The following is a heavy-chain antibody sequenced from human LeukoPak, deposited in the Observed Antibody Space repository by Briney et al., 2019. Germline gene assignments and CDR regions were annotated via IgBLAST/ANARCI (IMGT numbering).Heavy chain of an antibody. CDR3: ASSPDITRD. V-gene: IGHV3-74*01. CDR2: INSDGSRI. D-gene: IGHD3-10*01. CDR1: GITFSNYW. J-gene: IGHJ4*02. Sequence: PGGSLRLSCAASGITFSNYWMHWVRQAPGKGLEWVSRINSDGSRITYADSVKGRFTISRDNAKNTLYLQMNSLRVEDAAVYYCASSPDITRDWGQGTLVTVSS.